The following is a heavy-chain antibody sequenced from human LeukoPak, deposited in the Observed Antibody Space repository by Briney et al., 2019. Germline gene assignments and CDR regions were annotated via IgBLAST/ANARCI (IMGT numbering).Heavy chain of an antibody. CDR3: ARGWYKSGWYTLDY. V-gene: IGHV4-59*01. D-gene: IGHD6-19*01. CDR2: MYYSGST. CDR1: GGSISNYY. J-gene: IGHJ4*02. Sequence: PSETLSLTCTVSGGSISNYYWTWIRQPPGKGLEWIGYMYYSGSTSYNPSLKGRVTISVDKSKKQFSLKLSSVTAADTAVYYCARGWYKSGWYTLDYWGQGTLVTVSS.